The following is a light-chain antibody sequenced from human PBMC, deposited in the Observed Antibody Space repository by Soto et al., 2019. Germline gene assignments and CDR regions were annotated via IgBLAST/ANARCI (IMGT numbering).Light chain of an antibody. J-gene: IGKJ2*01. CDR1: QSVSSSY. CDR3: QQYGRSPPST. Sequence: EIVLTQSPGTLSLSPGERATLSCRASQSVSSSYLAWYQQKPGQAPRLLIYGASSRGTGIPDRFSGSGSGTDFTLTISRLEPEDFAVYYCQQYGRSPPSTFGQGTKLEIK. CDR2: GAS. V-gene: IGKV3-20*01.